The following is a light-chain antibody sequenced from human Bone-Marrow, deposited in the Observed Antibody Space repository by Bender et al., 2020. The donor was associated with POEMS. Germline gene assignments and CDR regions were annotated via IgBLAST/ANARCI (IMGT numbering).Light chain of an antibody. CDR1: GLPNHF. CDR3: QSSDNSGAVV. J-gene: IGLJ2*01. V-gene: IGLV3-25*03. CDR2: KDV. Sequence: SYELTQPPSVSVSPGQTARITCSGDGLPNHFAYWYQQKAGQAPILLIYKDVERSSGIAERFTGSTSGTIVTLTISGVQPEDGADYYCQSSDNSGAVVFGGGTKLTVL.